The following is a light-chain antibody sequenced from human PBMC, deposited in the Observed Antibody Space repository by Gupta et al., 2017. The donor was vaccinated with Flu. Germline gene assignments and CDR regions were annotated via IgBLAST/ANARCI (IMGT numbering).Light chain of an antibody. CDR1: PSLLHSDGNTH. CDR2: AIS. CDR3: LQATHFPHS. V-gene: IGKV2-24*01. J-gene: IGKJ2*03. Sequence: DVVMPQTPRSSPGTLGHQATISCRCSPSLLHSDGNTHLSWFHQRPGQPPRRLIYAISNRFSGVPDRFSGSGAGTDFTLRMSRVDAEDVGVFYCLQATHFPHSFGQGTKLEIK.